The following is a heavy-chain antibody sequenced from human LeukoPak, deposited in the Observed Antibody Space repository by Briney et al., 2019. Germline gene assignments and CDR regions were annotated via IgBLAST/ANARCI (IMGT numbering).Heavy chain of an antibody. V-gene: IGHV1-2*06. CDR1: GYTFTSYD. Sequence: ASVKVSCKASGYTFTSYDINWVRQAPGQGLEWMGRINPNSGGTNYAQKFQGRVTRTRDTSISTAYMELSRLRSDDTAVYYCAREALEDYFDYWGQGTLVTVSS. J-gene: IGHJ4*02. CDR2: INPNSGGT. CDR3: AREALEDYFDY.